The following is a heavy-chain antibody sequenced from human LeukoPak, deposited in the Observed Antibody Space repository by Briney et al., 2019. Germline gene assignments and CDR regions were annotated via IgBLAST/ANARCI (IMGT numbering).Heavy chain of an antibody. V-gene: IGHV3-21*01. CDR1: GFPPSAYS. CDR3: ARVGYCSSSTCRNYSDD. CDR2: ISSSTNYI. J-gene: IGHJ4*02. Sequence: GGSLRLSCAASGFPPSAYSMNWVRQAPGKGLEWVSSISSSTNYIYYADSVKGRFTISRDNAKNSLYLQMNSLRAEDTAVYYCARVGYCSSSTCRNYSDDWDQGTLVTVSS. D-gene: IGHD2-2*01.